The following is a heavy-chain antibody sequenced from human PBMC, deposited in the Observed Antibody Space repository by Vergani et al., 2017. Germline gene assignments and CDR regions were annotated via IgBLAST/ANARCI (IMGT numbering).Heavy chain of an antibody. Sequence: QVQLVQSGAEVKKPGSSVKVSCKASGGTFSSYAISWVRQAPGQGLEWMGGISPIFGTANYAQKFQGRVTITADESTSTAYMELRSLRPEDTAVYYCARGRLVTTVTTGGYYYYYMDVWGKGTTVTVSS. CDR2: ISPIFGTA. V-gene: IGHV1-69*01. D-gene: IGHD4-17*01. J-gene: IGHJ6*03. CDR1: GGTFSSYA. CDR3: ARGRLVTTVTTGGYYYYYMDV.